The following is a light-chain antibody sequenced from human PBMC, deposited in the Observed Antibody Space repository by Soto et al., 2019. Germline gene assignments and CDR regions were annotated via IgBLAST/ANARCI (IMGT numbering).Light chain of an antibody. V-gene: IGKV3-15*01. Sequence: EIVMTQSPATLSVSPGERATLSCRAGQSVSSNLAWYQQKPGQAPRPLMYGASTRAIGIPARFSGSGSGTEFTLTISSLQSEDFAVYYCQQYNNWPQTFGQGTKVDIK. J-gene: IGKJ1*01. CDR1: QSVSSN. CDR3: QQYNNWPQT. CDR2: GAS.